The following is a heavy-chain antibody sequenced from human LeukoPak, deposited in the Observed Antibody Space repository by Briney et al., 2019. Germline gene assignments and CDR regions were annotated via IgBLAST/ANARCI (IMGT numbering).Heavy chain of an antibody. Sequence: SGPTLVNPTQTLTLTCTFSGFSLSTSGVGVGWIRQPPGKALEWLALIYWNDDNRYSPSLKSRLTITYDTSKKQVVLTMTNMDPVDTATYYCAHYGDYRFMYYFDFWGQGVLVSVSS. CDR1: GFSLSTSGVG. J-gene: IGHJ4*02. CDR3: AHYGDYRFMYYFDF. CDR2: IYWNDDN. V-gene: IGHV2-5*01. D-gene: IGHD4-17*01.